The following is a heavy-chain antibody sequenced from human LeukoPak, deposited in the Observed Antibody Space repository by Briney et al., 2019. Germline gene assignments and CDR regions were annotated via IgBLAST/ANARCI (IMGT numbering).Heavy chain of an antibody. J-gene: IGHJ4*02. Sequence: SETLSLTCTVSRGSIIIYYWSWIRQPPGKGLECMGYIYHSVSTNYNPSLKRRVNISVDTSKNKFSLKLSSVTAADTALYYCARLYYDSSGYWPSYFDYWGQGTLVTVSS. CDR3: ARLYYDSSGYWPSYFDY. D-gene: IGHD3-22*01. CDR1: RGSIIIYY. CDR2: IYHSVST. V-gene: IGHV4-59*01.